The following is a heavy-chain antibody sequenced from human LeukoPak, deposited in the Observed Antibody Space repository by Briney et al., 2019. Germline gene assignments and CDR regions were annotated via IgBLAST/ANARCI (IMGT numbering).Heavy chain of an antibody. CDR1: GFTVSSNY. Sequence: PGGSLRLSCAASGFTVSSNYMSWVRQAPGKGLEWVSVIYSGGSTYYADSVKCRFTISRHNSKNTLYLQMNSLRAEDTAVYYCATTEYYYDSSGYELAYWGQGTLVTVSS. V-gene: IGHV3-53*04. CDR3: ATTEYYYDSSGYELAY. J-gene: IGHJ4*02. CDR2: IYSGGST. D-gene: IGHD3-22*01.